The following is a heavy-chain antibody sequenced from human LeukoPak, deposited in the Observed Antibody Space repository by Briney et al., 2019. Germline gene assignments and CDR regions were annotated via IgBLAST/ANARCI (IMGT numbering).Heavy chain of an antibody. V-gene: IGHV1-2*06. CDR1: GYTFTGYY. J-gene: IGHJ4*02. CDR3: ARAVAGKPPSLDY. D-gene: IGHD6-19*01. Sequence: ASVKVSCKASGYTFTGYYMHWVRQAPGQGLEWMGRINPNSGGTNYAQKFQGRVTMTTDTSTSTAYMELRSLRSDDTAVYYCARAVAGKPPSLDYWGQGTLVTVSS. CDR2: INPNSGGT.